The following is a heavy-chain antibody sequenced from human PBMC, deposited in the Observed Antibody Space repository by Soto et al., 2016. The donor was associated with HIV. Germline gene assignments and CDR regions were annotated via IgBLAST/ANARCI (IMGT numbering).Heavy chain of an antibody. D-gene: IGHD3-9*01. Sequence: EVQLLESGGGLVQPGGSLRLSCAASGFTFSSYAMSWVRQAPGKGLEWVSAITGSGGSTYYADSVKGRFTISRDNSKNTLYLQMNSLRAEDTAVYYCAKGGSAHYDILTGYYKGYYYYYMDVWGKGTTV. V-gene: IGHV3-23*01. J-gene: IGHJ6*03. CDR1: GFTFSSYA. CDR2: ITGSGGST. CDR3: AKGGSAHYDILTGYYKGYYYYYMDV.